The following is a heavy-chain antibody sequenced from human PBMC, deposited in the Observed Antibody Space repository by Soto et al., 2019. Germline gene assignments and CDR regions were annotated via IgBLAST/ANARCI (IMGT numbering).Heavy chain of an antibody. CDR2: IIPIFGTA. V-gene: IGHV1-69*12. CDR1: GGTFSSYA. J-gene: IGHJ2*01. D-gene: IGHD3-22*01. CDR3: AVHYYDSSGYYYLYWYFDL. Sequence: QVQLVQSGAEVKKPGSSVKVSCKASGGTFSSYAISWVRQAPGQGLEWMGGIIPIFGTANYAQKFQGRVTITADESTSTAYMELSSLRSEDMAVYYCAVHYYDSSGYYYLYWYFDLWGRGTLVTVSS.